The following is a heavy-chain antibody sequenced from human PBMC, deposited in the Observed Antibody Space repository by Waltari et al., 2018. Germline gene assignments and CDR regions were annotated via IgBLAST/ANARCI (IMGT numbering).Heavy chain of an antibody. CDR3: ARDYCGRTSCNGMDV. CDR1: GFAFCRYA. J-gene: IGHJ6*02. V-gene: IGHV3-30*04. Sequence: QGQLVESGGGVVQPGRSLRLSCAAPGFAFCRYAGRWVRQTPGKVLEWVAVISYNSKNKYYVASVKGRFTISRDNSKNTVDLLMNSLRPEDTAVYYCARDYCGRTSCNGMDVWGRGTTVTVS. CDR2: ISYNSKNK. D-gene: IGHD2-2*01.